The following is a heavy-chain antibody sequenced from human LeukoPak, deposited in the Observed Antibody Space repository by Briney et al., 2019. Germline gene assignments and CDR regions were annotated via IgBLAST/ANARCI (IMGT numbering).Heavy chain of an antibody. Sequence: EASLRLSCVASGFTFSNYAMSWVRQAPGKGLEWVSAITGSGTSTYYADSLKGRFTISRDNSKNTVFLQMNSLRHEDTAIYYCVIWGDYDVLTGYYVPDYWGQGTLVTVSS. CDR3: VIWGDYDVLTGYYVPDY. D-gene: IGHD3-9*01. J-gene: IGHJ4*02. CDR1: GFTFSNYA. CDR2: ITGSGTST. V-gene: IGHV3-23*01.